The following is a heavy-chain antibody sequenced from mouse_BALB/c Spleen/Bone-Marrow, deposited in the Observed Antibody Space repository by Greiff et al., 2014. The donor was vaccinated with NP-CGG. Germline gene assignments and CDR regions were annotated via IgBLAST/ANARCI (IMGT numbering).Heavy chain of an antibody. CDR2: ISSDSSTI. V-gene: IGHV5-17*02. D-gene: IGHD1-1*01. CDR3: ARSNYVGYYAMDY. CDR1: GFTFSSFG. Sequence: VQLKQSGEGLVQPGGSRKLSCAASGFTFSSFGIHWVRQAPEKGPEWVAYISSDSSTIYYAGTVKGRFTISRDNPKNTLFLQMTSLRSEDTAMYYCARSNYVGYYAMDYWGQGTSVTVSS. J-gene: IGHJ4*01.